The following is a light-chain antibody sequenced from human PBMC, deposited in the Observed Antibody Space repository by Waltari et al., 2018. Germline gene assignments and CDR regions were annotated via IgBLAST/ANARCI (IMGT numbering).Light chain of an antibody. CDR2: DDN. V-gene: IGLV2-23*01. Sequence: QSALTQPASVSGSPGQSITTPCTGTCSDGGNYNLFSWYPQYPGKAPKVMIYDDNRRPSGVSDRFSGSKSGNTASLTISGVQAEDEADYYCCSYAGSYTWVFGGGTKLTVL. J-gene: IGLJ3*02. CDR3: CSYAGSYTWV. CDR1: CSDGGNYNL.